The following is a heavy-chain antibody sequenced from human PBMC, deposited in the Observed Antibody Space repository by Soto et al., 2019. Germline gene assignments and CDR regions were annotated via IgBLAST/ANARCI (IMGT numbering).Heavy chain of an antibody. CDR1: GFTFSNYA. J-gene: IGHJ5*02. CDR3: AREITVTTRTWFDP. D-gene: IGHD4-17*01. V-gene: IGHV3-21*01. CDR2: ISSSSSYI. Sequence: PGGSLRLSCAASGFTFSNYAMGWVRQAPGEGLEWVSAISSSSSYIYYADSVKGRFTISRDNAKNSLYLQMNSLRAEDTAVYYCAREITVTTRTWFDPWGQGTLVTVSS.